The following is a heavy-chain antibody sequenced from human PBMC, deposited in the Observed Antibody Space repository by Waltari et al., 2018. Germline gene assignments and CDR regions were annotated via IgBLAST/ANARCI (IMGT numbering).Heavy chain of an antibody. V-gene: IGHV3-23*04. D-gene: IGHD1-26*01. Sequence: EVRLVESGGGLVQPGGSLTLSCAASGFTFSNYGMSWVRQAPGKGLECVSTISGSVGTTFYADSVKGRFTMSKDNSKNTLFLQMNSLRFDDTAEYYCAKSTGSYYEVFDYWGRGTLVTVSS. CDR1: GFTFSNYG. J-gene: IGHJ4*02. CDR3: AKSTGSYYEVFDY. CDR2: ISGSVGTT.